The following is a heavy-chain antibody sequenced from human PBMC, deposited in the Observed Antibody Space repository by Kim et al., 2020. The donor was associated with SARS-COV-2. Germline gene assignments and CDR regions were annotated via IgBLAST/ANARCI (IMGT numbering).Heavy chain of an antibody. D-gene: IGHD6-13*01. CDR3: ARDRLFPGIAATYYYYGMDV. CDR1: GGTFSSYA. J-gene: IGHJ6*02. Sequence: SVKVSCKASGGTFSSYAISWVRQAPGQGLEWMGGIIPIFGTANYAQKFQGRVTITADESTSTAYMELSSLRSEDTAVYYCARDRLFPGIAATYYYYGMDVWGQGTTVTVSS. V-gene: IGHV1-69*13. CDR2: IIPIFGTA.